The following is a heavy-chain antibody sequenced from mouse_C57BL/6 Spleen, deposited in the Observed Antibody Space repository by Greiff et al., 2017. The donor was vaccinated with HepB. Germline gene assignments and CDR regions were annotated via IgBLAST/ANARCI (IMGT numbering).Heavy chain of an antibody. CDR2: INPNNGGT. Sequence: EVQLQQSGPELVKPGASVKMSCKASGYTFTDYNMHWVKQSHGKSLEWIGYINPNNGGTSYNQKFKGKATLTVNKSSSTAYMELRSLTSEDSAVYYCARGGDGFLYYFDYWGQGTTLTVSS. CDR1: GYTFTDYN. CDR3: ARGGDGFLYYFDY. V-gene: IGHV1-22*01. D-gene: IGHD2-3*01. J-gene: IGHJ2*01.